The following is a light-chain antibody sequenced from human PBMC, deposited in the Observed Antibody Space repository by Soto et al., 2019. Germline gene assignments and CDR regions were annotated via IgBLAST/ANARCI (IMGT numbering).Light chain of an antibody. V-gene: IGLV2-8*01. CDR3: TSYGGRDNLI. CDR1: SSDIGAYNY. Sequence: QSVLTQPPPASGSPGQSVTISCTGTSSDIGAYNYVSWFQQHPGEAPKLIISEVNKRPSGVPNRFSGSKSGNTASLTVSGLQAEDEADYYCTSYGGRDNLIFGGGTQLTVL. J-gene: IGLJ2*01. CDR2: EVN.